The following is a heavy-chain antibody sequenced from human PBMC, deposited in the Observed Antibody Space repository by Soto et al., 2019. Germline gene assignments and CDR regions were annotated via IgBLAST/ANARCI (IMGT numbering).Heavy chain of an antibody. CDR1: GGTFGNSA. CDR3: ATDGDPRNAVGSSPLGGGWCDP. Sequence: QVQLVQSGAEVKKPGSSVNVSCKTSGGTFGNSAVTWVRQAPGQGLEWMGGIVPMFGTPNYEQKFQGRLTITADESTTTAYMEQSSLTSDNTAVYYCATDGDPRNAVGSSPLGGGWCDPWGQGTLVTVSS. D-gene: IGHD2-21*01. CDR2: IVPMFGTP. J-gene: IGHJ5*02. V-gene: IGHV1-69*12.